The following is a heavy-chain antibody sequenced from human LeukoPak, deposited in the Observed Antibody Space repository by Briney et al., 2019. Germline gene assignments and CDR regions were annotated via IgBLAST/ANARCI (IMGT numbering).Heavy chain of an antibody. Sequence: PGGSLRLSCAASGFTFSSYSMNWVRQAPGKGLEWVSSISSSSSYIYYADSVKGRFTISRDNSKNTLYLQMNSLRAEDTAVYYCAKDLAPVDYYYYYMDVWGKGTAVTVSS. V-gene: IGHV3-21*01. CDR2: ISSSSSYI. CDR1: GFTFSSYS. CDR3: AKDLAPVDYYYYYMDV. J-gene: IGHJ6*03. D-gene: IGHD2-21*01.